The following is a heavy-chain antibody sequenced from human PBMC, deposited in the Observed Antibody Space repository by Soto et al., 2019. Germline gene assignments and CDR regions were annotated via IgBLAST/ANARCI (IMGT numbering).Heavy chain of an antibody. CDR3: ARGSGYSGYVYAMIVGVTLDY. D-gene: IGHD5-12*01. Sequence: QVQLVQSGAEVKKPGSSVKVSCKASGGTFSSYAISWVRQAPGQGLEWMGGIIPIFGTANYAQKFQGRVTITADESTSTAYMELSSLRSEDTAVYYCARGSGYSGYVYAMIVGVTLDYWGQGTLVTVSS. J-gene: IGHJ4*02. V-gene: IGHV1-69*01. CDR2: IIPIFGTA. CDR1: GGTFSSYA.